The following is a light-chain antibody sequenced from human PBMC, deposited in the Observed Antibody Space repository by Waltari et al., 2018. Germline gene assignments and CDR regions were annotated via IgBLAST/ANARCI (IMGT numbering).Light chain of an antibody. V-gene: IGKV2-24*01. J-gene: IGKJ4*01. CDR1: QSLVHSDGTTY. CDR3: MQATQFPLT. Sequence: DIVMTQTPLSSPVTLGQPASISCRSSQSLVHSDGTTYLSWLQQRPGQPPRLLIYKISNRLSGVPDRFSGSGAGTEFTLKISRVETEDVGVYFCMQATQFPLTFGGGTMVEIK. CDR2: KIS.